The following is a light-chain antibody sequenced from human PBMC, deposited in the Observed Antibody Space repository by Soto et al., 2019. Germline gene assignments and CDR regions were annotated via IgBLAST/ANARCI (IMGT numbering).Light chain of an antibody. J-gene: IGLJ2*01. CDR3: QSYDGSLRAVV. CDR2: GNN. CDR1: SSNIGASYD. V-gene: IGLV1-40*01. Sequence: QSVLTQPPSVSGAPGQRVTISCTGSSSNIGASYDVHWYQQFPGTAPTLLIYGNNIRPSGVPDRFSGSKSGTSASLAITGLQAADEADYYCQSYDGSLRAVVFGGGTKVTVL.